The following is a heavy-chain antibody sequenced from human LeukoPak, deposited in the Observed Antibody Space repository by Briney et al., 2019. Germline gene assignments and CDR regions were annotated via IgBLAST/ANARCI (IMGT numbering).Heavy chain of an antibody. D-gene: IGHD5-18*01. V-gene: IGHV3-49*04. J-gene: IGHJ6*02. CDR2: IRSKTYGGTT. CDR1: GFTFGDHA. CDR3: TRGTIQQWLYYGKDV. Sequence: GGSLRLSCTASGFTFGDHAMSWVRQAPGKGLEWVGFIRSKTYGGTTEYAASVKGRFTISRDDSKSIAYLQMNSLKTEDTAVYYCTRGTIQQWLYYGKDVWGQGTTVTVSS.